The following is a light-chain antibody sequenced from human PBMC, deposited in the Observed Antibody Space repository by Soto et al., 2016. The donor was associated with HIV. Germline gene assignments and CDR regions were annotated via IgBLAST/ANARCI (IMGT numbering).Light chain of an antibody. J-gene: IGLJ2*01. CDR1: ALPKQY. Sequence: SYELTQPPSVSVSPGQTARITCSGDALPKQYAYWYQQKPGQAPVLVIYKDSERLSGIPERFSGSNSATTVTLTISGVQEEDEADYYCQSTDSSGTVVFGGGTKLTVL. CDR3: QSTDSSGTVV. V-gene: IGLV3-25*03. CDR2: KDS.